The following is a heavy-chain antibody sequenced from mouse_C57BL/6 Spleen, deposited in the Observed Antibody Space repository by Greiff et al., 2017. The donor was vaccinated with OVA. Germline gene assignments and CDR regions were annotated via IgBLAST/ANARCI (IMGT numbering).Heavy chain of an antibody. CDR3: ARREDYDYDQYAMDY. D-gene: IGHD2-4*01. J-gene: IGHJ4*01. Sequence: EVMLVEPGGGLVKPGGSLKLSCAASGFTFSDYGMHWVRQAPEKGLEWVAYISSGSSNINYADKVKGRATFSRDTAKNTLYLQLTSLRSEDSALYFCARREDYDYDQYAMDYWGQGTAVTVSS. CDR1: GFTFSDYG. CDR2: ISSGSSNI. V-gene: IGHV5-17*01.